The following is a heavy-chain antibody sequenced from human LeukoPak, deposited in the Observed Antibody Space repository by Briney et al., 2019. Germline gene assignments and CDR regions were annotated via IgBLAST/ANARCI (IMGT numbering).Heavy chain of an antibody. D-gene: IGHD3-9*01. CDR1: GFTFDDYA. V-gene: IGHV3-9*01. J-gene: IGHJ4*02. CDR3: AKVLVGRYFDWCFDY. CDR2: ISWNSGSI. Sequence: PGGSLRLSCAASGFTFDDYAMHWVRQAPGKGLEWVSGISWNSGSIGYADSVKGRFTISRDNAKNSLYLQMNSLRAEDTALYYCAKVLVGRYFDWCFDYWGQGTLVTVSS.